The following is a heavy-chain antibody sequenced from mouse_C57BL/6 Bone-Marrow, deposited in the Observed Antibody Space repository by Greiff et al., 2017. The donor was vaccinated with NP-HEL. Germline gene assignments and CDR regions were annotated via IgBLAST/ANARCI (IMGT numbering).Heavy chain of an antibody. CDR3: TRIITTVV. CDR1: GFNFKDDY. Sequence: EVKLMESGAELVRPGASVQLSCTASGFNFKDDYMHWLQPRPEQCLAWIGWIDPVNGDTEYASKFQGKATITADTSSNTAYLQLSSLTSEDTAVYYCTRIITTVVGGQGTTITVTS. V-gene: IGHV14-4*01. CDR2: IDPVNGDT. J-gene: IGHJ2*01. D-gene: IGHD1-1*01.